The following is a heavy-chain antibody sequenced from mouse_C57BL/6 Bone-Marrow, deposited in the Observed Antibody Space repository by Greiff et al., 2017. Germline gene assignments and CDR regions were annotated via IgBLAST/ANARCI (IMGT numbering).Heavy chain of an antibody. CDR3: ARDATYYGNYEGFAY. CDR1: GFTFSDFY. D-gene: IGHD2-10*01. V-gene: IGHV7-1*01. Sequence: EVKLVESGGGLVQSGRSLRLSCATSGFTFSDFYMEWVRQAPGKGLEWIAASRNKANDYTTEYSAYVKGRFIVSRDTSQSILYLQMNALRAEDTAIYYCARDATYYGNYEGFAYWGQGTLVTVSA. CDR2: SRNKANDYTT. J-gene: IGHJ3*01.